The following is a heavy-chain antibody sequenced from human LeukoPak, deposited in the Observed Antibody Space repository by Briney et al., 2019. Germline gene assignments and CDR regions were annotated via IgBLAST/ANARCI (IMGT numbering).Heavy chain of an antibody. J-gene: IGHJ4*02. D-gene: IGHD4-17*01. V-gene: IGHV3-7*01. Sequence: PGGSLRLSCAASGFTFSSYWMSWVRQAPGKGLEWVANIKQDGSEKYYVDSVKGRFTISRDNARNSLYVQMNNLRAEDTAVYYCARTSGDPFDFWGQGTLVAVSS. CDR1: GFTFSSYW. CDR2: IKQDGSEK. CDR3: ARTSGDPFDF.